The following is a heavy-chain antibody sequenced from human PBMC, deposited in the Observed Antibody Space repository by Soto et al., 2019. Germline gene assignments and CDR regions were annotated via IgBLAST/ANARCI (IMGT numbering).Heavy chain of an antibody. CDR2: ISYDGSNK. D-gene: IGHD2-21*01. V-gene: IGHV3-30-3*01. Sequence: GGSLRLSCAASGFTFSSYAVHWVRQAPGKGLEWVAVISYDGSNKYYADSVKGRFTISRDNSKNTLYLQMNSLRAEDTAVYYCARWYSLNGMDVWGQGTTVTVSS. CDR3: ARWYSLNGMDV. J-gene: IGHJ6*02. CDR1: GFTFSSYA.